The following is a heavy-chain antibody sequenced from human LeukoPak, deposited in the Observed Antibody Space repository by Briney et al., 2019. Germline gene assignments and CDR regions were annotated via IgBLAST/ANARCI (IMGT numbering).Heavy chain of an antibody. J-gene: IGHJ4*02. Sequence: GGSLRLSCAASGFTFSSYAMSWVRQAPGKGLEWVSAISGSGGSTYYADSVKGRFTIFRDNSKNTLYLQMNSLRAEDTAVYYCAKNLWFGEYNDYWGQGTLVTVSS. D-gene: IGHD3-10*01. CDR3: AKNLWFGEYNDY. CDR1: GFTFSSYA. CDR2: ISGSGGST. V-gene: IGHV3-23*01.